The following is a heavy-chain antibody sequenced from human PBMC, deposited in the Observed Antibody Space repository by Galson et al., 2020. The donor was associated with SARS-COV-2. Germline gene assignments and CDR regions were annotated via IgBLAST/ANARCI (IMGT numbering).Heavy chain of an antibody. Sequence: ETSETLSLTCAVYGGSFGGSYWSWIRQPPGKGLEWIGEINQSGSTNYNPSLRSRVTMSIDTSKNQFSLRLTSVTAADTAVYYCAAPKWFWTTYWDYWGQGTLVTVSS. J-gene: IGHJ4*02. V-gene: IGHV4-34*01. D-gene: IGHD3-22*01. CDR1: GGSFGGSY. CDR2: INQSGST. CDR3: AAPKWFWTTYWDY.